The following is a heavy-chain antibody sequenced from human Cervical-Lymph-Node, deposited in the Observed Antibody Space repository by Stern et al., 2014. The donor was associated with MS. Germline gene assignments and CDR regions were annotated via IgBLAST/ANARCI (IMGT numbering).Heavy chain of an antibody. D-gene: IGHD5-12*01. CDR3: AKDYSGTINF. CDR1: GFPFRSYG. CDR2: ISPDGSSE. J-gene: IGHJ4*02. V-gene: IGHV3-30*18. Sequence: QDQLVQSGGGVVRPGRSLRLSCAASGFPFRSYGMHWVRQAPGKGLEWVATISPDGSSEYYADSLKGRFSISRGNSNNTLYLQINSLRPEDTALYYCAKDYSGTINFWGQGTLVTVSS.